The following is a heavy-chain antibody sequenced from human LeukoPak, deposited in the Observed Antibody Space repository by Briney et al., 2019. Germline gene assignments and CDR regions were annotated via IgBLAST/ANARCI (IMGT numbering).Heavy chain of an antibody. CDR2: MNPNSGGT. Sequence: GASVKVSCKASGYTFTSYDINWVRQATGQGLEWMGWMNPNSGGTNYAQKFQGRVTMTRDTSISTAYMELSRLRSDDTAVYYCARDKLKAAAGLNYWGQGTLVTVSS. CDR1: GYTFTSYD. CDR3: ARDKLKAAAGLNY. J-gene: IGHJ4*02. D-gene: IGHD6-13*01. V-gene: IGHV1-2*02.